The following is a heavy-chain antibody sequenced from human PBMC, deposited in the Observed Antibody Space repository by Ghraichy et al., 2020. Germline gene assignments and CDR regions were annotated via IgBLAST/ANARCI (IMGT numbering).Heavy chain of an antibody. Sequence: SETLSLTCTVSGGSISSYYWSWIRQPAGKGLEWIGRIYTSGSTNYNPSLKSRVTMSVDTSKNQFSLKLSSVTAADTAVYYCARDYDILTGYQTLDYWGQGTLVTVSS. CDR3: ARDYDILTGYQTLDY. D-gene: IGHD3-9*01. V-gene: IGHV4-4*07. CDR2: IYTSGST. J-gene: IGHJ4*02. CDR1: GGSISSYY.